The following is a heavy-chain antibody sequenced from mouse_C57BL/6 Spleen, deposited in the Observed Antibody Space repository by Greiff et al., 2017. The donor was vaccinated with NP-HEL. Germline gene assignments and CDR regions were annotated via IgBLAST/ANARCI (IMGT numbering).Heavy chain of an antibody. J-gene: IGHJ2*01. CDR2: IDPSDSYT. V-gene: IGHV1-50*01. CDR1: GYTFTSYW. D-gene: IGHD2-4*01. CDR3: ARKDDYGY. Sequence: LQQPGAELVKPGASVKLSCKASGYTFTSYWMQWVKQRPGQGLEWIGEIDPSDSYTNYNQKFKGKATLTVDTSSSTAYMQLSSLTSEDSAVYYCARKDDYGYWGQGTTLTVSS.